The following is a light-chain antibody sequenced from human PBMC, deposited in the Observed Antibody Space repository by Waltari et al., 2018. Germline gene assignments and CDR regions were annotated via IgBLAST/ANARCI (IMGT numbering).Light chain of an antibody. J-gene: IGKJ2*01. V-gene: IGKV1-33*01. CDR2: DAS. CDR1: QDISNY. Sequence: DIQMTQSPSSLSASVGDRVTITCQATQDISNYLNWHQQKPGKAPKLLIQDASNLETGVPSRFSGSGSGTDFTFTISNLQPEDVATYFCQQYENLPYTFGQGTKLEIK. CDR3: QQYENLPYT.